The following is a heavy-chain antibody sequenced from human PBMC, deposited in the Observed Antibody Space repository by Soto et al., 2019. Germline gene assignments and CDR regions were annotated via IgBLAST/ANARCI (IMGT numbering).Heavy chain of an antibody. CDR1: GYTFTSYY. Sequence: DSVKVSCKASGYTFTSYYMHWVRQARGQGLEWMGIINPSGGSTSYAQKFQGRVTMTRDTSTSTVYMELSSLRSEDTAVYYCARDLLHRTSSYDYYYGMVVWGQGTNVSVS. V-gene: IGHV1-46*01. D-gene: IGHD6-13*01. CDR3: ARDLLHRTSSYDYYYGMVV. J-gene: IGHJ6*02. CDR2: INPSGGST.